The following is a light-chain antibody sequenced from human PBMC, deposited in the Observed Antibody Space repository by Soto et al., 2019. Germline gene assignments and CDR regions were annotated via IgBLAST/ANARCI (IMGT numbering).Light chain of an antibody. CDR3: QQYNNWPRT. CDR2: GAS. J-gene: IGKJ1*01. V-gene: IGKV3-15*01. CDR1: QSVSSN. Sequence: EIVMTHSPATLSVSPGERATLSCRASQSVSSNLAWYQQKPGQAPRLLIHGASTRATGTPARFSGSGSGTEFTLTISSLQSEDFAVYYCQQYNNWPRTCGQGTKVDIK.